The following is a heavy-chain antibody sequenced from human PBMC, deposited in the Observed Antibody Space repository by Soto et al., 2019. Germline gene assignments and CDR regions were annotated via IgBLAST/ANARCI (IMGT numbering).Heavy chain of an antibody. J-gene: IGHJ2*01. D-gene: IGHD2-8*01. CDR2: ISSSRSYI. CDR1: GFTFSSYS. Sequence: GGSLRLSCAASGFTFSSYSMNWVRQAPGKGLEWVSSISSSRSYIYYEDSVKGRFTSSRDNAKNSLYLQMTSLRAEDTAVYYCARASTRGVYWYFDLWGRGTLVTVSS. CDR3: ARASTRGVYWYFDL. V-gene: IGHV3-21*01.